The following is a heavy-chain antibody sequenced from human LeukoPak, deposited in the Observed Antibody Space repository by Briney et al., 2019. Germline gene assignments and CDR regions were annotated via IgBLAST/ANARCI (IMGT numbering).Heavy chain of an antibody. CDR3: ARGVYIAAAQYGY. J-gene: IGHJ4*02. Sequence: SETLSLTCTVWGGSMSSYYGSWMRQPRGKGGEGIRYIYYSAHTNYNPSPNIRVTISVDTSKNQFSLKLSSVTAADTAVYYCARGVYIAAAQYGYWGQGTLVTVSS. D-gene: IGHD6-13*01. V-gene: IGHV4-59*01. CDR2: IYYSAHT. CDR1: GGSMSSYY.